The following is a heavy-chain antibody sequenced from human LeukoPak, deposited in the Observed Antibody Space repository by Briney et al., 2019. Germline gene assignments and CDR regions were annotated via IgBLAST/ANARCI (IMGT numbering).Heavy chain of an antibody. J-gene: IGHJ4*02. V-gene: IGHV3-21*01. CDR1: GFTFSSYS. CDR3: ARHLSGITGYTYGRGIDY. CDR2: ISSSSSYI. D-gene: IGHD5-18*01. Sequence: GGSLRLSCAASGFTFSSYSMNWVRQAPGKGLEWVSSISSSSSYIYYADSVKGRFTISRDNAKNSLYLQMNSLGAEDTAVYYCARHLSGITGYTYGRGIDYWGQGTLLTVSS.